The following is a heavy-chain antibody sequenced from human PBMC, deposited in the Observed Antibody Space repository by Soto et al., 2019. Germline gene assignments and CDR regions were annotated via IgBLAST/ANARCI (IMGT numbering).Heavy chain of an antibody. Sequence: QITLKESGPTLVKPTQTLTLTCTFSGFSLSTSGVGVGWIRQPPGKALEWLALIYWDDDKRYSPSLKSRLTITKDTSKNQVVLTMTNMDPVDTATYYCAHRGARCSSTSCYAFDIWGQGTMVTVSS. D-gene: IGHD2-2*01. CDR3: AHRGARCSSTSCYAFDI. V-gene: IGHV2-5*02. CDR1: GFSLSTSGVG. CDR2: IYWDDDK. J-gene: IGHJ3*02.